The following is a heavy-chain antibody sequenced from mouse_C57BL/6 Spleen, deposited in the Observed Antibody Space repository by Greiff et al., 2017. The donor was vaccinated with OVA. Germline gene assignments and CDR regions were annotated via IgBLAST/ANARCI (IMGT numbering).Heavy chain of an antibody. J-gene: IGHJ3*01. V-gene: IGHV1-61*01. CDR2: IYPSDSET. D-gene: IGHD1-1*01. Sequence: QVQLQQPGAELVRPGSSVKLSCKASGYTFTSYWMDWVKQRPGQGLEWIGNIYPSDSETHYNQKFKDKATLTVDKSSSTAYMQLISLTSEDSAVYYCATAYYGSSLWFAYWGQGTLVTVSA. CDR3: ATAYYGSSLWFAY. CDR1: GYTFTSYW.